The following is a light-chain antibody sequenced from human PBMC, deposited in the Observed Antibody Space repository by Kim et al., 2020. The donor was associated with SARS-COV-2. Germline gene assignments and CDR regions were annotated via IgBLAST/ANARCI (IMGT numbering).Light chain of an antibody. J-gene: IGKJ2*01. CDR1: QSISSY. Sequence: ASVGDRVTITCRASQSISSYLNWYQQKPGKDPKLLIYAASSLQSGVPSRFSGSGSGTDFTLTISSLQPEDFATYYCQQSYSTPPYTFGQGTKLEI. CDR3: QQSYSTPPYT. V-gene: IGKV1-39*01. CDR2: AAS.